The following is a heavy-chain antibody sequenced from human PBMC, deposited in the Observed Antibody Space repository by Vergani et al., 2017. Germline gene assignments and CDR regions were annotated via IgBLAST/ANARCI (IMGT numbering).Heavy chain of an antibody. V-gene: IGHV4-61*09. CDR1: GESIRSGSHY. CDR3: ARVDTQVPATSHFYYMDV. CDR2: IHTGGST. J-gene: IGHJ6*03. Sequence: QVHLQESGPGVVKPSDTLSLTCTVSGESIRSGSHYWSWIRQPAGKGPEWIGHIHTGGSTDLNPSFKSRVSISVDESRNLFSLRLNSVTAADTAVYYCARVDTQVPATSHFYYMDVWGKGTTVVVSS. D-gene: IGHD6-25*01.